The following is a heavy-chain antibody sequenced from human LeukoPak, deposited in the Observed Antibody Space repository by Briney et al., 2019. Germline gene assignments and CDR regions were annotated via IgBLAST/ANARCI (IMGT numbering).Heavy chain of an antibody. CDR2: TYYRSKWYS. Sequence: SQTLSLTCAISGDSVSSTSALWNWIRQSPSRGLEWLGRTYYRSKWYSDYALSVKSRITINPGSSKNQFSLQLNSVTPEDTAVYYCARARIAVAGLSAFDVWGQGTKVTVSS. CDR1: GDSVSSTSAL. J-gene: IGHJ3*01. CDR3: ARARIAVAGLSAFDV. D-gene: IGHD6-19*01. V-gene: IGHV6-1*01.